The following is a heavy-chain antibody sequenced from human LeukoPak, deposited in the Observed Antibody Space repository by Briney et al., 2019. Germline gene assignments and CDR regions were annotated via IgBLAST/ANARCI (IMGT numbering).Heavy chain of an antibody. CDR2: LNSDGSIT. CDR1: GFTFSSYW. J-gene: IGHJ4*02. CDR3: IRDLFDDYSLDY. Sequence: PGGSLRLSCSASGFTFSSYWMHWVRQAPGKGLVWVSRLNSDGSITNYADSVKGRFTISRDNAKNTLYLQMNSLRAEDTAVYYCIRDLFDDYSLDYWGQGALVTVSS. V-gene: IGHV3-74*01. D-gene: IGHD3-16*01.